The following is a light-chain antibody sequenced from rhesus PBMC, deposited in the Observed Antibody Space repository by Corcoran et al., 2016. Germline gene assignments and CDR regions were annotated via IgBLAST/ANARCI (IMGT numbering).Light chain of an antibody. V-gene: IGLV2-32*01. CDR3: SSHAGTYTFI. CDR1: SSDIGGYNC. J-gene: IGLJ1*01. Sequence: QAALTQPRSVSGSPGQSVTLSCTGTSSDIGGYNCVSWYQQHPGTAPKLMIYEVTKRPSGVSDRFSGSKSGNTASLTISGLQADDEADYYCSSHAGTYTFIFGSGTRLTVL. CDR2: EVT.